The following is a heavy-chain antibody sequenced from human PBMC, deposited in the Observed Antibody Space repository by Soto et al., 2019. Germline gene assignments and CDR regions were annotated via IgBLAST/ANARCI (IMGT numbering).Heavy chain of an antibody. Sequence: PGGSLRLSCAASGFNFNNYGMHWVRQAPGKGLEWVAVIWNDGNGYYYANSMKGRFTISRDNSKNTLYLQMSSLRAEDTAVYYCANYQSTLYYYYYYGMDVWGQGTTVTVSS. CDR3: ANYQSTLYYYYYYGMDV. J-gene: IGHJ6*02. V-gene: IGHV3-33*06. CDR1: GFNFNNYG. CDR2: IWNDGNGY. D-gene: IGHD2-2*01.